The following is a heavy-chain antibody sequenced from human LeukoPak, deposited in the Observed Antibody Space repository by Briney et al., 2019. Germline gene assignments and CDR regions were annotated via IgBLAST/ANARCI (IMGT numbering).Heavy chain of an antibody. CDR3: ARASYYDFRKAFDI. D-gene: IGHD3-3*01. CDR1: GYSISSGYY. CDR2: IYHSGST. V-gene: IGHV4-38-2*01. Sequence: PSETLSLTCAASGYSISSGYYWGWIRQPPGKGLEWIGSIYHSGSTYYNPSLKSQVTISVDTSKNQFSLKLRSVTAADTAVYYCARASYYDFRKAFDIWGQGTMVTVSS. J-gene: IGHJ3*02.